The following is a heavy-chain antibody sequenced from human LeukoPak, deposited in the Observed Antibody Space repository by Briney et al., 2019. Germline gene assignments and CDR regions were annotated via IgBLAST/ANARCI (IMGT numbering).Heavy chain of an antibody. CDR1: GGSISSGGYY. D-gene: IGHD1-7*01. Sequence: SQTLSLTCTVSGGSISSGGYYWSWIRQHPGKGLEWIGYIYYSGSTYYNPSLKGRVTISVDTSKNQFSLKLSSVTAADTAVYYCARVESYNWKYYAFDMWGQGTMVTVSS. J-gene: IGHJ3*02. CDR2: IYYSGST. V-gene: IGHV4-31*03. CDR3: ARVESYNWKYYAFDM.